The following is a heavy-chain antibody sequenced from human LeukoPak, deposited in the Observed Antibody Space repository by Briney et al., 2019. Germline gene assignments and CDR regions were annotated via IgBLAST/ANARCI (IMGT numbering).Heavy chain of an antibody. CDR3: ARDQEWGEGHDAFDI. CDR1: GYTFTGYY. J-gene: IGHJ3*02. CDR2: INPNSGGT. D-gene: IGHD3-16*01. Sequence: GASVKVSCTASGYTFTGYYMHWVRQAPGQGLEWMGWINPNSGGTNYAQKFQGRVTMTTDTSTSTAYMELRSLRSDDTAVYYRARDQEWGEGHDAFDIWGQGTMVTVSS. V-gene: IGHV1-2*02.